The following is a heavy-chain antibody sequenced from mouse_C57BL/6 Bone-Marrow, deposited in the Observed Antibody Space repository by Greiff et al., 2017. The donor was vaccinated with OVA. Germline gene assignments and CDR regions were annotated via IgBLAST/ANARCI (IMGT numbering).Heavy chain of an antibody. CDR3: ASLLHGAMDY. V-gene: IGHV3-6*01. CDR2: ISYDGSN. Sequence: DVKLQESGPGLVKPSQSLSLTCSVTGYSITSGYYWNWIRQFPGNKLEWMGYISYDGSNNYNPSLKNRISITRDTSKNQFFLKLNSVTTEDTATYYCASLLHGAMDYWGQGTSVTVSS. CDR1: GYSITSGYY. J-gene: IGHJ4*01.